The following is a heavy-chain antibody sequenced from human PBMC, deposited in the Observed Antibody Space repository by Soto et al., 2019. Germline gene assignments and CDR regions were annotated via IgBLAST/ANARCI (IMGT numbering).Heavy chain of an antibody. Sequence: QVQLQQWGAGLLKPSETLSLTCAVYGGSFSGYYWSWIRQPPGKGLEWIGEINHSGSTNYNPSLKFRVNMSVDTSKSQFALRLSSVTAADTIVYYCARVMVRGVILRDAFDIWGQGTMVTVSS. J-gene: IGHJ3*02. CDR3: ARVMVRGVILRDAFDI. CDR2: INHSGST. V-gene: IGHV4-34*01. CDR1: GGSFSGYY. D-gene: IGHD3-10*01.